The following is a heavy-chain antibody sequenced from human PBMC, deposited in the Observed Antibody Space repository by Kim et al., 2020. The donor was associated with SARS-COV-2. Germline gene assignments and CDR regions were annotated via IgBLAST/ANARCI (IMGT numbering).Heavy chain of an antibody. CDR2: ST. D-gene: IGHD3-16*01. J-gene: IGHJ4*02. V-gene: IGHV3-53*01. Sequence: STYYADSVKGRFTISRDNSKNTLYLQMNSLRAEDTAVYYCATAFFGGGDYWGQGTLVTVSS. CDR3: ATAFFGGGDY.